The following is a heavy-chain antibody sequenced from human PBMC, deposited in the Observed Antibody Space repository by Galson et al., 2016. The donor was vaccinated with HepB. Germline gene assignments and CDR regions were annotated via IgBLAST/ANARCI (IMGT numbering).Heavy chain of an antibody. CDR2: ISDNGHAT. J-gene: IGHJ4*02. Sequence: LRLSCAGSGFTFNSYAMNWVRQAPGKGLEWISLISDNGHATYYADPVKGRFTISRDNSKNTVYLQMNSLRAEDTAVYYCAKFASGTYYLDSFDYWGQGTLVNVSS. CDR1: GFTFNSYA. CDR3: AKFASGTYYLDSFDY. D-gene: IGHD3-10*01. V-gene: IGHV3-23*01.